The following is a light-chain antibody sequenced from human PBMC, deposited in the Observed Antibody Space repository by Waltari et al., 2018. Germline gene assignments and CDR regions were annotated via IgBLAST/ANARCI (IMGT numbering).Light chain of an antibody. V-gene: IGLV2-23*02. CDR1: TSDVGNYDL. Sequence: QSALTQPASVSGTPGQSITISCTGTTSDVGNYDLVSWYQQHPGKAPKLLSCEVITRPSGVLSRFSGSKSGNTASLTISGLQAEDEADYYCCSYAGRGTYVFGSGTKVTV. CDR2: EVI. CDR3: CSYAGRGTYV. J-gene: IGLJ1*01.